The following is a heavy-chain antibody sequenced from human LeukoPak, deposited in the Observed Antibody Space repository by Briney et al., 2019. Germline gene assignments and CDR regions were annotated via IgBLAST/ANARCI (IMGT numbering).Heavy chain of an antibody. D-gene: IGHD4-17*01. V-gene: IGHV3-23*01. CDR3: AKDRAVTITPDAFDI. CDR1: GFTLSSYA. Sequence: PGGSLRLSCAASGFTLSSYAMSWVRQAPGKGLEWVSAISDSGNTYHADSVKGRFTISRDSSKNTLFLQMNRLRPEDAAVYYCAKDRAVTITPDAFDIWGQGTMVTVSS. CDR2: ISDSGNT. J-gene: IGHJ3*02.